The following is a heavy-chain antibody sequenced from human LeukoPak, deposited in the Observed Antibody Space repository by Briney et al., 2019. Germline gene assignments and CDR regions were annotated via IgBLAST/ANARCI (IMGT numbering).Heavy chain of an antibody. D-gene: IGHD3-16*01. CDR3: ARGEYTYGLD. CDR2: INRDGNST. J-gene: IGHJ4*02. CDR1: GFTFSNYW. Sequence: GGSLRLSCAASGFTFSNYWMHWVRQVPGKGLVWVSRINRDGNSTSYSNSVKGRFTISRDNPKNTLHLQMNSLRVDDTAVYYCARGEYTYGLDWGQGTLVTVSS. V-gene: IGHV3-74*01.